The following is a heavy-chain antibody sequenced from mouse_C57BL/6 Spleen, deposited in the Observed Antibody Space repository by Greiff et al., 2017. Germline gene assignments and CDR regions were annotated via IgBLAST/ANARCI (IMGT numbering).Heavy chain of an antibody. J-gene: IGHJ1*03. CDR3: ARDTYYSRYFDV. D-gene: IGHD2-5*01. Sequence: EVQLQESGPGLVKPSQSLSLTCSVTGYSITSGYYWNWIRQFPGNKLEWMGYISYDGSNNYNPSLKNRISITRDTSKNQFFLKLNSVTTEDTATYYCARDTYYSRYFDVWGTGTTVTVSS. CDR1: GYSITSGYY. V-gene: IGHV3-6*01. CDR2: ISYDGSN.